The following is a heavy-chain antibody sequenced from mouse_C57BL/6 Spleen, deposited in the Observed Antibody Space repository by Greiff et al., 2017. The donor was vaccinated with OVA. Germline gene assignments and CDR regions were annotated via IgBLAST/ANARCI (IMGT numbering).Heavy chain of an antibody. CDR2: IYPGSGNT. CDR3: ARWDGNHQGFDY. D-gene: IGHD2-1*01. CDR1: GYTFTDYY. V-gene: IGHV1-76*01. Sequence: VQLQQSGAELVRPGASVKLSCKASGYTFTDYYINWVKQRPGQGLEWIARIYPGSGNTYYNEKFKGKATLTAEKSSSTAYMQLSSLTSEDSAVYFCARWDGNHQGFDYWGQGTTLTVSS. J-gene: IGHJ2*01.